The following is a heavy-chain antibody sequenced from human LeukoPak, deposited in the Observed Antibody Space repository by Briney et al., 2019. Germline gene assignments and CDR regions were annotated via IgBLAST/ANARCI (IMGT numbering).Heavy chain of an antibody. Sequence: SETLSLTCTVSGGSISSYYWSWIRQPPGKGLEWIGYIYYSGSTNYNPSLKSRVTISVDTSKNQFSLKLSSVTAADTAVYYCARVFEYSSSSFDYWGQGTLVTVSS. CDR1: GGSISSYY. J-gene: IGHJ4*02. CDR2: IYYSGST. V-gene: IGHV4-59*01. D-gene: IGHD6-6*01. CDR3: ARVFEYSSSSFDY.